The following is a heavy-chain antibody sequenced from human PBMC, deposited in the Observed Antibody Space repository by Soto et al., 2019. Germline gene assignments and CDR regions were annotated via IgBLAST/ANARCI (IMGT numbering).Heavy chain of an antibody. CDR1: GYTFTSYG. CDR2: ISAYNGNT. CDR3: ARDSYYGSGSSWFDP. D-gene: IGHD3-10*01. J-gene: IGHJ5*02. Sequence: ASVKVSCKASGYTFTSYGSSWVRQAPGQGLEWMGWISAYNGNTNYAQKLQGRVTMTTDTSTSTAYMELRSLRSDDTAVYYCARDSYYGSGSSWFDPWGQGTLVTVSS. V-gene: IGHV1-18*01.